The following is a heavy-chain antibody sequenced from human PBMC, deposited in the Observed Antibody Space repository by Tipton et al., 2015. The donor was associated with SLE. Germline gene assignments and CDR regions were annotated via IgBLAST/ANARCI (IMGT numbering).Heavy chain of an antibody. CDR1: GFTFDDYG. J-gene: IGHJ4*02. D-gene: IGHD3-10*01. V-gene: IGHV3-20*04. CDR2: ISWNGDST. CDR3: AREPIYGSGSYFDY. Sequence: SLRLSCVASGFTFDDYGMNWVRQTPGKGLEWVSGISWNGDSTGYADSVKGRFTISRDNAKNSLYLQMNSLRAEDTAVYYCAREPIYGSGSYFDYWGQGTLVTVSS.